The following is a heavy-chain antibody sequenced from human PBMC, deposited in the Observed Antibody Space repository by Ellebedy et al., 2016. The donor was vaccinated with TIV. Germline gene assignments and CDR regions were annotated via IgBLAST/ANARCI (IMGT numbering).Heavy chain of an antibody. V-gene: IGHV3-23*01. J-gene: IGHJ6*02. Sequence: GESLKISCAASGFTFSSYAMSWVRQAPGKGLEWVSTISGSDGSTYYADSVKGRFTISRDNSKNTLFLQMNSLRAEDTAVYYCARRIAARPGYYYGMDVWGRGTTVTVSS. D-gene: IGHD6-6*01. CDR2: ISGSDGST. CDR1: GFTFSSYA. CDR3: ARRIAARPGYYYGMDV.